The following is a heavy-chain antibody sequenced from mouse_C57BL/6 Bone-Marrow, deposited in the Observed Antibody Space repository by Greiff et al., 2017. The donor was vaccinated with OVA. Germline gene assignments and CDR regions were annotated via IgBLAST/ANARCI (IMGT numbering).Heavy chain of an antibody. CDR2: IYPRDGST. D-gene: IGHD1-1*01. J-gene: IGHJ2*01. CDR1: GYTFTSYD. V-gene: IGHV1-85*01. Sequence: QVQLQQSGPELVKPGASVKLSCKASGYTFTSYDINWVKQRPGQGLEWIGWIYPRDGSTKYNEKFKGKATLTVDTSSSTAYMELHSLTSEDSAVYFCARGGVYYGSPLDYWGQGTTLTVSS. CDR3: ARGGVYYGSPLDY.